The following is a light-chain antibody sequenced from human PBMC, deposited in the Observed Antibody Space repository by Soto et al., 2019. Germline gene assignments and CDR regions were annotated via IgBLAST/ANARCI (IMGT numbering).Light chain of an antibody. Sequence: QSVLTQPASVSGSPGQSITISCTGTTSDVGGYKFVSWYRQDPGKAPKLMIYEVSNRPSGVSNRFSGSKSGNTASLTIFGLQADDEGHYYCSSYTSTSIVVFGGGTKLTVL. CDR1: TSDVGGYKF. J-gene: IGLJ2*01. V-gene: IGLV2-14*01. CDR3: SSYTSTSIVV. CDR2: EVS.